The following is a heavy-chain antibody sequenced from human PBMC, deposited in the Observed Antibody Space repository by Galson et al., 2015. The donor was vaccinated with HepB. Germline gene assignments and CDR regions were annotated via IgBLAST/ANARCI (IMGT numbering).Heavy chain of an antibody. Sequence: SLRLSCAASGFTFSSYAMHWVRQAPGKGLEWVAVISYDGSNKYYADSVKGRFTISRDNSKNTLYLQMNSLRAEDTAVYYCARDKVGTEYYDFWSAYRGGYYGMDVWGQGTTVTVSS. V-gene: IGHV3-30-3*01. CDR2: ISYDGSNK. D-gene: IGHD3-3*01. CDR1: GFTFSSYA. J-gene: IGHJ6*02. CDR3: ARDKVGTEYYDFWSAYRGGYYGMDV.